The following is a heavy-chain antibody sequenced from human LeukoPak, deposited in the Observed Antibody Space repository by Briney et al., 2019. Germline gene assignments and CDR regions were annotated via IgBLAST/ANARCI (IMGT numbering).Heavy chain of an antibody. CDR3: ARDSLVGSTTPVFDY. Sequence: PGGSLRLSCAASRFTFSTYSMNWVRQAPGKGLEWVSSIDSTSTYIYYADSVKGRFTIPRDNAKNSLYLQIDSLRAEDTAVYYCARDSLVGSTTPVFDYWGQGTLVTVSS. D-gene: IGHD1-26*01. J-gene: IGHJ4*02. CDR1: RFTFSTYS. CDR2: IDSTSTYI. V-gene: IGHV3-21*04.